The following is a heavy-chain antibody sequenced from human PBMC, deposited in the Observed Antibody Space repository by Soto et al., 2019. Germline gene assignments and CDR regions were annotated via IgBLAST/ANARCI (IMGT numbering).Heavy chain of an antibody. CDR1: GGSMSSYY. Sequence: QVQLQESGPGLVKPSETLSLTCTVSGGSMSSYYWSWIRQPPGKRLEWIAYIYYSGSTNYNPSLKSRATISVHPSKNQCSLKLSSVTAADTAVYYCGRHPADSSAGGLDIWGQGTMVTVSS. V-gene: IGHV4-59*08. J-gene: IGHJ3*02. D-gene: IGHD4-4*01. CDR3: GRHPADSSAGGLDI. CDR2: IYYSGST.